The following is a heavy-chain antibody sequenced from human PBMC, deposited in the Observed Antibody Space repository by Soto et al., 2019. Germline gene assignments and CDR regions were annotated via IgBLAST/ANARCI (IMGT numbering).Heavy chain of an antibody. Sequence: SETLSLTCTVSDGSISSYYWSWIRQPPGKGLEWIGYIYGTGTTNYAPSLKSRVAMSLHTSKNQFSLTLNSVTAADTAMYYCAGFSSGTYLFGLWGPGTLVTVSP. J-gene: IGHJ4*02. CDR1: DGSISSYY. V-gene: IGHV4-59*01. CDR2: IYGTGTT. CDR3: AGFSSGTYLFGL. D-gene: IGHD1-26*01.